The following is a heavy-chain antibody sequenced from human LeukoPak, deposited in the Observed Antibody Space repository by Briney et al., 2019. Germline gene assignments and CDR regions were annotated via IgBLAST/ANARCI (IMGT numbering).Heavy chain of an antibody. V-gene: IGHV3-30*04. CDR2: ISYDGSNK. J-gene: IGHJ6*02. CDR3: ARSTVVTLSLSYYYGMDV. CDR1: VFTFSSYA. D-gene: IGHD4-23*01. Sequence: GGSLRLSCAASVFTFSSYAMHWVRQAPGKGLEWVAVISYDGSNKYYADSVKGRLTISRDNSKNTLYLQMNSLRAEDTAVYYCARSTVVTLSLSYYYGMDVWGQGTTVTVSS.